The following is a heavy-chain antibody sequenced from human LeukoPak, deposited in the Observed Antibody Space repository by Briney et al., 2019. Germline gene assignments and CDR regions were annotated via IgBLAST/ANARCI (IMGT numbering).Heavy chain of an antibody. D-gene: IGHD5-24*01. Sequence: SETLSLTCAVYGGSFSDYFWSWIRQPPGKRLEWIGEINHTGNTNYNPSLKSRVSISVDTSNNQFSLRLSSVTAADTAVYYCARRRWLQPLDYWGQGTLVIVSS. CDR1: GGSFSDYF. J-gene: IGHJ4*02. V-gene: IGHV4-34*01. CDR3: ARRRWLQPLDY. CDR2: INHTGNT.